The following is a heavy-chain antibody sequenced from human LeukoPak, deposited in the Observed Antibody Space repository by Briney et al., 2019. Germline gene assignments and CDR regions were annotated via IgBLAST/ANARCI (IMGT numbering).Heavy chain of an antibody. CDR1: GFTFSNYA. D-gene: IGHD6-19*01. V-gene: IGHV3-23*01. CDR3: AKETNQAVAGALDY. CDR2: ISGSGGST. Sequence: PGGSLRLSCAASGFTFSNYAMSWVRQAPGKGLEWVSAISGSGGSTYYADSVKGRFTISRDNSKNTLYLQMNSLRAEDTAVYYCAKETNQAVAGALDYWGQGTLVTVSS. J-gene: IGHJ4*02.